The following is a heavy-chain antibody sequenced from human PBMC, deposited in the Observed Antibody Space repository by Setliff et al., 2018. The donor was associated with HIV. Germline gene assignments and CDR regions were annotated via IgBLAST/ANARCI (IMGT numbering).Heavy chain of an antibody. CDR1: GGTFSSYA. J-gene: IGHJ3*02. Sequence: ASVKVSCKASGGTFSSYAISWVRQAPGQGLDWMGRIIPILGVAKYTQKFQGRVTITADESTSTAFMELSSLRSEDTAVYYCARGPFWGFDIWGQGTTVTVSS. V-gene: IGHV1-69*04. CDR3: ARGPFWGFDI. CDR2: IIPILGVA. D-gene: IGHD3-16*01.